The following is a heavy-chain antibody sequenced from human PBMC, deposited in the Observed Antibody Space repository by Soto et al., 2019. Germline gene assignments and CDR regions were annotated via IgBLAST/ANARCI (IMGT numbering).Heavy chain of an antibody. V-gene: IGHV4-59*01. J-gene: IGHJ5*02. Sequence: SETLSLTCTVSGGSISSYYWSWIRQPPGKGLERIGYIYYSGSTNYNPSLKSRVTISVDTSKNQFSLKLSSVTAADTAVYYCARFQATVSNCFYPWGQGTLVTVSS. CDR3: ARFQATVSNCFYP. CDR1: GGSISSYY. D-gene: IGHD4-4*01. CDR2: IYYSGST.